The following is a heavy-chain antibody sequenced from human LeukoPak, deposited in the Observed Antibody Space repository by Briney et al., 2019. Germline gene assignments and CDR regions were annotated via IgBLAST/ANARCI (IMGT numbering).Heavy chain of an antibody. CDR1: GYTFTGYY. J-gene: IGHJ4*02. CDR2: INPNSGGT. Sequence: ASVKVSCKASGYTFTGYYMHWVRQVPGQALEWMGWINPNSGGTNYAQKFQGRVTMTRDASITTAYMELSRLRSDDTAVYYCARGFSSWYLSPYYLEYCGQGTPVTVCS. D-gene: IGHD6-13*01. CDR3: ARGFSSWYLSPYYLEY. V-gene: IGHV1-2*02.